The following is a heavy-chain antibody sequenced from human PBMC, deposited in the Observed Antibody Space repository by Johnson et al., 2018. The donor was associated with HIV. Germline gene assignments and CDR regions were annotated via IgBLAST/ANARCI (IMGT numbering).Heavy chain of an antibody. D-gene: IGHD4-17*01. J-gene: IGHJ3*02. Sequence: VQLVESGGGVVRPGGSLRLSCAASGFTFDDYAMHWVRQAPGKGLEWVSGISWNSGSIGYADSVKGRFTISRDNAKNSLSLQMNSLRAEDTAVYYCARDSRLRTRAVGWVDAFDIWGQGTMVSVSS. CDR2: ISWNSGSI. CDR3: ARDSRLRTRAVGWVDAFDI. V-gene: IGHV3-9*01. CDR1: GFTFDDYA.